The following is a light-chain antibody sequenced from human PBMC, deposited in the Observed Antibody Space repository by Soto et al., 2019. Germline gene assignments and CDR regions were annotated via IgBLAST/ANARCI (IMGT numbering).Light chain of an antibody. J-gene: IGKJ1*01. V-gene: IGKV1-5*03. CDR3: QHHTSYPRT. CDR2: KAA. Sequence: IQMTQSPSTLSASVGDRVTITCRASQSIDIWLAWYQQRPGKAPKPVIQKAAGLEGGVPSRFSGRGSAKEFTLTISSLQRADFATSSWQHHTSYPRTFGRGGKVDIK. CDR1: QSIDIW.